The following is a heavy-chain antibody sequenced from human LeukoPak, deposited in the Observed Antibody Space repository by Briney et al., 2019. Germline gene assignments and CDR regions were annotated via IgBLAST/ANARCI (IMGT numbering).Heavy chain of an antibody. Sequence: PGGSLRLSCAASGFTFNSHEMNWVRQAPGKGLEWLSYISGGGSKIYYADSVQGRFTISRDNAKNSLYLQLNSLRAEDTAVYYCARDGVQGAPRGGYFDYWGQGILVTVSS. D-gene: IGHD3-10*01. CDR1: GFTFNSHE. CDR3: ARDGVQGAPRGGYFDY. V-gene: IGHV3-48*03. J-gene: IGHJ4*02. CDR2: ISGGGSKI.